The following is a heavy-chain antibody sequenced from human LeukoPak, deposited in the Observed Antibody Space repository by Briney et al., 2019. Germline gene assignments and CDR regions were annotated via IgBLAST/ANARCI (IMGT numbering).Heavy chain of an antibody. Sequence: GGSLRLSCAVSGFTVSTNYMSWVRQAPGNGLEWVSSITGSGDYTYYADSVKGRFTISRDNSKNTLYLQMNSLRAEDTAVYYCAKGSIYCSSTSCPDWYWGQGTLVTVSS. J-gene: IGHJ4*02. V-gene: IGHV3-23*01. CDR3: AKGSIYCSSTSCPDWY. CDR1: GFTVSTNY. CDR2: ITGSGDYT. D-gene: IGHD2-2*01.